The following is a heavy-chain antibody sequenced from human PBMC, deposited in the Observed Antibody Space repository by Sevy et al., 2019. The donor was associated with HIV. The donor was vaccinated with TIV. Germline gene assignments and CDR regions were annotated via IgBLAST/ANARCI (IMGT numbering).Heavy chain of an antibody. CDR3: ATTKDYYDSSGYHFDD. V-gene: IGHV1-24*01. Sequence: ASVKVSCKVSGDTLNVLSMHWVRQAPGKGLEWMATFDPEDDETFYAQKFQGRVTLTEDTSTGTAYMGLSSLRSEDTALYFCATTKDYYDSSGYHFDDWGQGTLVTVSS. D-gene: IGHD3-22*01. J-gene: IGHJ4*02. CDR1: GDTLNVLS. CDR2: FDPEDDET.